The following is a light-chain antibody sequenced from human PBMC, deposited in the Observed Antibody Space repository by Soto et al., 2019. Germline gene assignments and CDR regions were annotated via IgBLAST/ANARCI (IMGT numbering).Light chain of an antibody. CDR1: QSVSSSY. CDR2: AAS. CDR3: QQYGSSPPYT. Sequence: EIVLTQSPGTLSLSPGERATLSCRASQSVSSSYLAWYQQKPGQAPRLLIYAASSRATGIPDGFSGSGSGNAVSLTISRLGRGDFAVYYRQQYGSSPPYTFGQGTKLEIK. V-gene: IGKV3-20*01. J-gene: IGKJ2*01.